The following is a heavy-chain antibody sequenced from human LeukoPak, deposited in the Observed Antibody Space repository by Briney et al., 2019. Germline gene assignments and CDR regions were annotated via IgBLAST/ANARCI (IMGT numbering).Heavy chain of an antibody. CDR1: GGSVSSGSYY. J-gene: IGHJ4*02. Sequence: PSETLSLTCTASGGSVSSGSYYWSWIRQPPGKGLEWIGYIYYSGSTNYNPSLKSRVTISVDTSKNQFSLKLSSVTAADTAVYYCASYSSGWYYFDYWGQGTLVTVSS. D-gene: IGHD6-13*01. V-gene: IGHV4-61*01. CDR2: IYYSGST. CDR3: ASYSSGWYYFDY.